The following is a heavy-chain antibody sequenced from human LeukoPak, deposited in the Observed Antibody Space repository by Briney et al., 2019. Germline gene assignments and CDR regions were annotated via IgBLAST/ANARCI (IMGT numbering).Heavy chain of an antibody. J-gene: IGHJ4*02. D-gene: IGHD3-16*01. CDR3: GRGSPYVY. CDR1: GFTFSSYS. CDR2: IHYSGRT. Sequence: GSLRLSCAASGFTFSSYSMNWVRQSPGKGLEWIGSIHYSGRTYHNPSLKSRVTISIDTSKNQFSLMVKSVTAADTAVYFCGRGSPYVYWGQGTLVTVSS. V-gene: IGHV4-39*07.